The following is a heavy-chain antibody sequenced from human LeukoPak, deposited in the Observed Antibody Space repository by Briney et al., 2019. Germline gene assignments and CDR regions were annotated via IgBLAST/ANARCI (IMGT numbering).Heavy chain of an antibody. V-gene: IGHV1-2*02. CDR2: INPNSGGT. CDR1: GYTFTGYY. D-gene: IGHD3-3*01. CDR3: ARDRTYYDFWSGYYNAYFDY. J-gene: IGHJ4*02. Sequence: ASVKVCCKASGYTFTGYYMHWVRQAPGQGLEWMGWINPNSGGTNYAQKFRGRVTMTRDTSISTAYMELSRLRSDDTAVYYCARDRTYYDFWSGYYNAYFDYWGQGTLVTVSS.